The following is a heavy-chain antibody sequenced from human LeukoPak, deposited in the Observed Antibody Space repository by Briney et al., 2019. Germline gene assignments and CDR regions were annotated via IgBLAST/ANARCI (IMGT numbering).Heavy chain of an antibody. J-gene: IGHJ4*02. CDR3: ARLRDGYSRYYFDY. Sequence: SETLSLTCTVSGGSISSSSYYWGWIRQPPGKGLEWIGSIYYSGSTYYNPSLKSRVTISVDTSKNQFSLKLSSVTAADTAVYYCARLRDGYSRYYFDYWGQGTLVTVSS. CDR2: IYYSGST. D-gene: IGHD5-24*01. CDR1: GGSISSSSYY. V-gene: IGHV4-39*07.